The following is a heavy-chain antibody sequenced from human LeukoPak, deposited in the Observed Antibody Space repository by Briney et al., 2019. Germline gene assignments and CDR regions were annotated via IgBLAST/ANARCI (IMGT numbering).Heavy chain of an antibody. V-gene: IGHV3-23*01. CDR1: GFTFSSSA. CDR3: AKRRGYCSGGSCSIIGLDY. CDR2: ISGSGGST. D-gene: IGHD2-15*01. J-gene: IGHJ4*02. Sequence: GGSLRLSCAASGFTFSSSAMSWVRQAPGKGLEWVSAISGSGGSTYYADSVKGRFTISRDNFKDTLYLQMNSLRAEDTAVYFCAKRRGYCSGGSCSIIGLDYWGQGTLVTVSS.